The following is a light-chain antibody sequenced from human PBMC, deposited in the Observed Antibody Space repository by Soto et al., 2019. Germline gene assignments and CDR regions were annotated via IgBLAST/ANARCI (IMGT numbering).Light chain of an antibody. J-gene: IGLJ2*01. CDR2: DNS. V-gene: IGLV1-40*01. CDR3: QSYDSSLSGREV. Sequence: QSVLTQPPSVSGAPGQRVTISCTGSSSNIGAGYDVHWYQQLPGTAPKLLIYDNSNRPSGVPDRFSGSKSGTSASLAITGLQAEDEAVYYCQSYDSSLSGREVFGGGTKLTVL. CDR1: SSNIGAGYD.